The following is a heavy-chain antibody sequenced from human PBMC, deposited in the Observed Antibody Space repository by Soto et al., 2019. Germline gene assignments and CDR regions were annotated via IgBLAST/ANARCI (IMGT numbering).Heavy chain of an antibody. CDR1: GFTFSSYA. J-gene: IGHJ6*03. V-gene: IGHV3-23*01. Sequence: PGGSLRLSCAASGFTFSSYAMSLVRQAPGKGLEWVSAISGSGGSTYYADSVKGRFTISRDNSKNTLYLQMNSLRAEDTAVYYCAKPYCSGGSCYSMVFHYYYYMDVWGKGTTVTVSS. D-gene: IGHD2-15*01. CDR2: ISGSGGST. CDR3: AKPYCSGGSCYSMVFHYYYYMDV.